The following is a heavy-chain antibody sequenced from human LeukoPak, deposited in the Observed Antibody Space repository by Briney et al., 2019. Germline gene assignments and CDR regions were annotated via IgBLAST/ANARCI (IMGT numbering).Heavy chain of an antibody. Sequence: PGGSLRLSCAPSGFTSSSYSMTWVRQAPGKGLEWVSSISSSSNYIYYADSVNGRFTISRDNAKNSLYLQMNSLRAEDTAVYYCARDPSSGWYLKGWFDPWGQGTLVTVSS. J-gene: IGHJ5*02. CDR3: ARDPSSGWYLKGWFDP. CDR2: ISSSSNYI. V-gene: IGHV3-21*01. CDR1: GFTSSSYS. D-gene: IGHD6-19*01.